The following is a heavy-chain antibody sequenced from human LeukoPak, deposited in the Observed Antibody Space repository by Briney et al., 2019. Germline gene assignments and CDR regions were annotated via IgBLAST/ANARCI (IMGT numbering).Heavy chain of an antibody. J-gene: IGHJ3*02. CDR1: GFTFSSYT. Sequence: GGSLRLSCAASGFTFSSYTMSWVRRAPGKGLEWVAVISYDGSNKYYADSVKGRFTISRDNSKNTLYLQMNSLRAEDTAVYYCAKAYLIFRYSSSWYLSRHPDAFDIWGQGTMVTVSS. CDR3: AKAYLIFRYSSSWYLSRHPDAFDI. CDR2: ISYDGSNK. V-gene: IGHV3-30*18. D-gene: IGHD6-13*01.